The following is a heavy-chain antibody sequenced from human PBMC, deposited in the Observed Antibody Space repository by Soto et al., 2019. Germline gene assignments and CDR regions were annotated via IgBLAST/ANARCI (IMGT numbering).Heavy chain of an antibody. Sequence: QLQLQESGSGLVKPSQTLSLTCAVSGGSISSGGYSWSWIRQPPGKGLEWIGYIYHSGSTYYNPCLESRVTLSVARSKNQFSLQPSSVHAAGTAVYYCARVADYWGQGTLVTVSS. J-gene: IGHJ4*02. CDR3: ARVADY. CDR1: GGSISSGGYS. CDR2: IYHSGST. V-gene: IGHV4-30-2*01.